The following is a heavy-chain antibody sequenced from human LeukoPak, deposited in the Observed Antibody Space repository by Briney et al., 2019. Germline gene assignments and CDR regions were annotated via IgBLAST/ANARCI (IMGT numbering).Heavy chain of an antibody. J-gene: IGHJ4*02. D-gene: IGHD5-12*01. CDR3: ARDLRGYDSHYFDS. Sequence: GGSLRLSCAASGFTFSDYYMSWIRQAPGKGLEWLSYISGSGRYTRYADSVKGRFTISRDNAKNSLYLQINSLSAEDTALYYCARDLRGYDSHYFDSWGQGTLVTVSS. CDR1: GFTFSDYY. CDR2: ISGSGRYT. V-gene: IGHV3-11*05.